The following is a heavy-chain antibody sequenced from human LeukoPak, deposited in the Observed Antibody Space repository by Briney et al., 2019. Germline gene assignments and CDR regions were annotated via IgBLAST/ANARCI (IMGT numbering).Heavy chain of an antibody. Sequence: SETLSLTCTVSGGSISSYYWSWIRQPPGKGLEWIGYVYYSGSTNYNPSLKSRVTISVDTSKNQFSLKLSSVTAADTAVYYCARGQAYFDYWGQGTLVTVSS. CDR2: VYYSGST. J-gene: IGHJ4*02. CDR1: GGSISSYY. CDR3: ARGQAYFDY. V-gene: IGHV4-59*01.